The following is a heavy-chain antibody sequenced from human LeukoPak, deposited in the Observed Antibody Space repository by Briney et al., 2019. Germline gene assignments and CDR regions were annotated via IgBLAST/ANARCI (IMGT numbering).Heavy chain of an antibody. CDR1: GGSTSTYY. CDR2: IYYSGST. CDR3: ARAEVLPDYYAISGGFDY. J-gene: IGHJ4*02. D-gene: IGHD3-10*01. Sequence: SETLSLTCTVSGGSTSTYYWSWIRQPPGKGLEWIGYIYYSGSTNYNPSLKGRVTISVDTSKNQFSLKLSSVTAADTAVYYCARAEVLPDYYAISGGFDYWGQGTLVTVSS. V-gene: IGHV4-59*01.